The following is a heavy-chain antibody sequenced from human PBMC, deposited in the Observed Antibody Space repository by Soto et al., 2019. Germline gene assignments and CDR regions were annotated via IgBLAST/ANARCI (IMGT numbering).Heavy chain of an antibody. CDR3: AHRVPYSTSRDVGWFDS. J-gene: IGHJ5*01. D-gene: IGHD6-13*01. CDR1: GFSLTTSGVG. CDR2: IYWDDDR. V-gene: IGHV2-5*02. Sequence: QITLKESGPTLVEPTQTLTLTCSFSGFSLTTSGVGVGWLRRAPGKALECLGIIYWDDDRRYNPSLKDRLTITKDTSKNQVVLSMTYMEPVDTATYYCAHRVPYSTSRDVGWFDSWGQGTLVTVS.